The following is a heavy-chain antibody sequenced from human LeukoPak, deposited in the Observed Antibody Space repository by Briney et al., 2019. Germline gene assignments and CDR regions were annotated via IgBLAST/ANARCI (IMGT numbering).Heavy chain of an antibody. D-gene: IGHD3-3*01. V-gene: IGHV4-61*01. CDR2: IYYSGST. J-gene: IGHJ4*02. CDR1: GGSVSSGSYY. CDR3: ARSAGYYDFWSGYYRGYYFDY. Sequence: SETLSLTCTVSGGSVSSGSYYWSWIRQPPGKGLEWIGYIYYSGSTNYNPSLKSRVTISVDTSKNQFSLKLSSVTAADTAVYYCARSAGYYDFWSGYYRGYYFDYWGQGTLVTVSS.